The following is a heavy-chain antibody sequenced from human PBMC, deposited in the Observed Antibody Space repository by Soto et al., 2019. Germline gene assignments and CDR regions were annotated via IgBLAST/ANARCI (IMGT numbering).Heavy chain of an antibody. CDR2: ISAYNGNT. D-gene: IGHD5-18*01. V-gene: IGHV1-18*04. CDR3: ASGYSYGYHYYYGMDV. Sequence: ASVKVSCKASGYTFTSYGISWVRQAPGQGLEWMGWISAYNGNTNYAQKLQGRVTMTTDTSTSTAYMELRSLRSDDTAVYYCASGYSYGYHYYYGMDVWGQGTTVTSP. J-gene: IGHJ6*02. CDR1: GYTFTSYG.